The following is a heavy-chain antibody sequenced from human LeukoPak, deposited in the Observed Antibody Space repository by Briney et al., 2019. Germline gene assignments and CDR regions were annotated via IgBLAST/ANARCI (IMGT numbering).Heavy chain of an antibody. V-gene: IGHV4-4*07. J-gene: IGHJ4*02. Sequence: SETLSLTCTVSGGSIGSYYWSWIRQPAGKGLEWIGRIYTSGSTNYNPSLKSRVTMSVDTSKNQFSLKLSSVTAADTAVYYCARDSGRFGGSYSDYWGQGTLVTVSS. CDR2: IYTSGST. CDR1: GGSIGSYY. D-gene: IGHD1-26*01. CDR3: ARDSGRFGGSYSDY.